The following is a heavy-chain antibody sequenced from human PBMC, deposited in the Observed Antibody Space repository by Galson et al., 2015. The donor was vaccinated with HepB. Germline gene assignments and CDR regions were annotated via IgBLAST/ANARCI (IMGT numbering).Heavy chain of an antibody. J-gene: IGHJ4*02. CDR2: INHSGST. CDR3: ARGRVGATRAFDY. D-gene: IGHD1-26*01. Sequence: SETLSLTCAVYGGSFSGYYWSWIRQPPGKGLEWIGEINHSGSTNYNPSLKSRVTISVDTSKNQFSLKLSSVTAADTAVYYCARGRVGATRAFDYWGQGTLVTVSS. CDR1: GGSFSGYY. V-gene: IGHV4-34*01.